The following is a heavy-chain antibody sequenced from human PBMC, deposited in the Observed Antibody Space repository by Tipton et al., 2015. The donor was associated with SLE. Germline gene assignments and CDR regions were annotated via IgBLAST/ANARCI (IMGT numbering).Heavy chain of an antibody. Sequence: TLSLTCTVSGGSISSGSYYWSWIRQPAGKGLEWIGFIYYTGSTNYNPSLKSRVTISVDTSKNQFSLKLSSVTAADTAVYYCARDGTVDAFDIWGQGTMVTVSS. J-gene: IGHJ3*02. CDR1: GGSISSGSYY. CDR3: ARDGTVDAFDI. CDR2: IYYTGST. D-gene: IGHD1-7*01. V-gene: IGHV4-61*10.